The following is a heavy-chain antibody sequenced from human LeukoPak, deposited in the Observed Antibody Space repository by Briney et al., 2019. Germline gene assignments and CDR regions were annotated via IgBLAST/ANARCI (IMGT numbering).Heavy chain of an antibody. CDR3: AREVKSHDILTGYNWFDP. Sequence: SETLSLTCTVSGGSISSGGYYWSWIRQHPGKGLEWIGYIYYSGSTYYTPSLKSRVIISVDTSKNQFSLKLSSVTAADTAVYYCAREVKSHDILTGYNWFDPWGQGTLVTVSS. CDR1: GGSISSGGYY. CDR2: IYYSGST. J-gene: IGHJ5*02. D-gene: IGHD3-9*01. V-gene: IGHV4-31*03.